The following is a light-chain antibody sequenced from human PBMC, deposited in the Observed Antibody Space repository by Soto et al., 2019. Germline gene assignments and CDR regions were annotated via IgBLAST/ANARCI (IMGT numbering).Light chain of an antibody. J-gene: IGKJ1*01. CDR3: QQTYTTPRT. Sequence: DTQMTQSPSSLSASVGDRISITCRASQTVSTYLNWYQQKPGKAPTLLISATSTLQSGAPSRFSGSGSGTEFTLTITSLQPEDFATYYCQQTYTTPRTFGQGTKV. V-gene: IGKV1-39*01. CDR1: QTVSTY. CDR2: ATS.